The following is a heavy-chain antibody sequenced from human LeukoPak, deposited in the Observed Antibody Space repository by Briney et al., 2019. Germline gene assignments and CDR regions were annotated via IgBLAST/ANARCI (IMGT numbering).Heavy chain of an antibody. CDR2: ISSSSSAR. CDR1: GFTFSDYS. Sequence: GGSLRLSYVASGFTFSDYSMNWVRQAPGKGLEWISYISSSSSARFFADSVKGRFTISRDNAENSLYLQMNTLRDEDTAVYYCARGYCNGESCYYNPWGQRPLVTVSS. CDR3: ARGYCNGESCYYNP. J-gene: IGHJ5*02. D-gene: IGHD2-15*01. V-gene: IGHV3-48*02.